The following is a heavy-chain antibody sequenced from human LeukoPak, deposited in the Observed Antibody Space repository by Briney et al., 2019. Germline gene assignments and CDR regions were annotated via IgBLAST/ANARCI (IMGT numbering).Heavy chain of an antibody. CDR3: AKDPISSTAARRFDY. D-gene: IGHD6-6*01. Sequence: GGSLRLSCAASGFTFSSYAMSWVRQAPGKGLEWVSGISGSGGSTYYADSVKGRFTISRDNSKNTLYLQMNSLRAEDTAVYYCAKDPISSTAARRFDYWAREPWSPCPQ. V-gene: IGHV3-23*01. CDR2: ISGSGGST. J-gene: IGHJ4*02. CDR1: GFTFSSYA.